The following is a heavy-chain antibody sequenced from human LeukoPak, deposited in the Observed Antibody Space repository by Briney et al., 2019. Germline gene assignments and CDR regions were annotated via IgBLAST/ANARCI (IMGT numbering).Heavy chain of an antibody. J-gene: IGHJ6*02. Sequence: SETLSLTCTVSGGSISSHYWSWIRQPPGKGLEWIGYIYYSGSTNYNPSFKSRVTISVDTSKNQFSLKLSSVTAADTAVYYCARHFHGMDVWGQGTTVTVSS. CDR2: IYYSGST. V-gene: IGHV4-59*08. CDR1: GGSISSHY. CDR3: ARHFHGMDV.